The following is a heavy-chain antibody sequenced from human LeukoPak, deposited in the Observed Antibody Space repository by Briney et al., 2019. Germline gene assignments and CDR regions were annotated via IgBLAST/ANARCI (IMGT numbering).Heavy chain of an antibody. J-gene: IGHJ4*02. CDR3: ASLYGSGSPFDC. V-gene: IGHV1-18*01. CDR2: ISAYNGNT. Sequence: GASVKVSCKASGYTFTSYGISWVRQAPGQGLEWMGWISAYNGNTNYAQKLQGRVTMTTDTSTTTAYMELRSMRSDDTAVYYCASLYGSGSPFDCWGQGTLVTVSS. CDR1: GYTFTSYG. D-gene: IGHD3-10*01.